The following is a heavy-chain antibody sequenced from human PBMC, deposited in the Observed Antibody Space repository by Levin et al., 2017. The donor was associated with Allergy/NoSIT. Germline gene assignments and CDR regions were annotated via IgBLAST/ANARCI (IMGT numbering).Heavy chain of an antibody. J-gene: IGHJ4*02. D-gene: IGHD1-14*01. CDR1: GFTFTNFA. CDR3: ARSYKNAWHTFDY. CDR2: ISHDGSKT. Sequence: GGSLRLSCVASGFTFTNFAMHWVRQAPGKGLEWVTVISHDGSKTSYADSMKGRVTISRDNSKNTLYLQMNSLRPEDTAVYYCARSYKNAWHTFDYWGQGALVTVSS. V-gene: IGHV3-30-3*01.